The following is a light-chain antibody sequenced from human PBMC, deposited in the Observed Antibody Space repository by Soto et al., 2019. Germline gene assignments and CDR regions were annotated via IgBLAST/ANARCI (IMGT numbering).Light chain of an antibody. Sequence: LSLPVPPGAPASISCRSSQSLLHSNGYNYLDWYLQKPGQSPQLLIYLGSNRASGVPDRFSGSGSGTDFTLKISRVEAEDVGVYYCMQALQTPWTFGQGTKVDI. J-gene: IGKJ1*01. CDR3: MQALQTPWT. CDR2: LGS. CDR1: QSLLHSNGYNY. V-gene: IGKV2-28*01.